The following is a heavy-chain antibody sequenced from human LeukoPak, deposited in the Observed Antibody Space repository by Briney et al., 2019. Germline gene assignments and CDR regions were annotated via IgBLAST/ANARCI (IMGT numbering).Heavy chain of an antibody. Sequence: GGSLRLSCAASGFTFSSYAMSWVRQAPGKGLEWVSAISGSGGSTYYADSVKGRFTISRDNSKNTLYLQMNSLRAEDTAVYYCAKDPLTPPRYSGYDQGDAFDIWGQGTMVTVSS. CDR2: ISGSGGST. CDR1: GFTFSSYA. D-gene: IGHD5-12*01. V-gene: IGHV3-23*01. J-gene: IGHJ3*02. CDR3: AKDPLTPPRYSGYDQGDAFDI.